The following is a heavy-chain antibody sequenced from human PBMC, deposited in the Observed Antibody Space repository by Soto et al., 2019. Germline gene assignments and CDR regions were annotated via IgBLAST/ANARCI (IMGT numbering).Heavy chain of an antibody. CDR1: GYTFTSYG. CDR2: ISAYNGNT. Sequence: QVQLVQSGAEVKKPGASVKVSCKASGYTFTSYGISWVRQAPGQGLEWMGWISAYNGNTNYAQKLQGRVTMTTDTSTSTAYMELRILRSDDTAVYYCARCGAEAYYDFWSGYYIDYWGQGTLVTVSS. CDR3: ARCGAEAYYDFWSGYYIDY. V-gene: IGHV1-18*01. J-gene: IGHJ4*02. D-gene: IGHD3-3*01.